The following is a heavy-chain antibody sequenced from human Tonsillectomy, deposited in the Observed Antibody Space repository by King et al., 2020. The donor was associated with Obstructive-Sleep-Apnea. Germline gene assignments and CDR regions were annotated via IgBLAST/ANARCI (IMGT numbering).Heavy chain of an antibody. V-gene: IGHV3-13*01. CDR2: IGTAGDT. J-gene: IGHJ6*02. Sequence: VQLVESGGGLVQPGGSLRLSCAASGFTFSSYDIHWVRQTTTKTLVWVSAIGTAGDTYYADSVQGRFTISRENAKNSLYLQMNSLRAGDTAVYYCVGSRSYQFFMDVWGQGTTVTVSS. CDR1: GFTFSSYD. D-gene: IGHD3-10*01. CDR3: VGSRSYQFFMDV.